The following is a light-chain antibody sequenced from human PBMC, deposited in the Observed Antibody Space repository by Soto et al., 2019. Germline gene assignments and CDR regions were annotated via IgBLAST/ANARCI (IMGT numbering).Light chain of an antibody. Sequence: ENVLTQSPGTLSLSPGERATLSCRASQSVTSRQPAWYQQKRGQAPRLLIYGAASRATGIPDRFSGSASGTDFTLTISRLEPEDFAVYYCQQYGSFPITFGGGTKVEIK. V-gene: IGKV3-20*01. CDR1: QSVTSRQ. J-gene: IGKJ4*01. CDR2: GAA. CDR3: QQYGSFPIT.